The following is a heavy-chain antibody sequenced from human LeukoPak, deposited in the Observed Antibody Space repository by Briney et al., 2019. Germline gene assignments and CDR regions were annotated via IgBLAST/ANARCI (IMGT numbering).Heavy chain of an antibody. Sequence: GASVKVSCKTSGGTFSSYAISWVRQAPGQGLEWMGGIILIFGTRTYAQKYQGRVTITTDESTSTAYMELSSLRSEDTAVYYCALRYYDSSGYYSKEQFSFDYWGQGTLVTVSS. CDR2: IILIFGTR. CDR1: GGTFSSYA. CDR3: ALRYYDSSGYYSKEQFSFDY. V-gene: IGHV1-69*05. D-gene: IGHD3-22*01. J-gene: IGHJ4*02.